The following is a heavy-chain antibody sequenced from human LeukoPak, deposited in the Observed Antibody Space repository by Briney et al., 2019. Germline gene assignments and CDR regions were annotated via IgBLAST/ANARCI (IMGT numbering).Heavy chain of an antibody. CDR1: GFTFSSYS. Sequence: GGSLRLSCAASGFTFSSYSMNWVRQAPGKGLEWVSSISSSSSYIYYADSVKGRFTISRDNAKNSLYLQMNSLRAEDTAVYYCARDRSIPVAGPVPFDPWGQGTLVTVSS. V-gene: IGHV3-21*01. J-gene: IGHJ5*02. CDR2: ISSSSSYI. CDR3: ARDRSIPVAGPVPFDP. D-gene: IGHD6-19*01.